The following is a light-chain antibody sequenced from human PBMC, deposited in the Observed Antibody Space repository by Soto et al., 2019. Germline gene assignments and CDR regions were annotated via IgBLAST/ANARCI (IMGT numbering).Light chain of an antibody. CDR2: GAS. V-gene: IGKV3-15*01. Sequence: EIVLTQSPATLSVSPGERAILSCRASQSISTKLAWYQQKPGRAPRLLIYGASTRATGIPARFSGSGSGTEFTLTINSLQSEDFAVYYCQEYNKWFSISFGQGTRLEI. CDR3: QEYNKWFSIS. J-gene: IGKJ5*01. CDR1: QSISTK.